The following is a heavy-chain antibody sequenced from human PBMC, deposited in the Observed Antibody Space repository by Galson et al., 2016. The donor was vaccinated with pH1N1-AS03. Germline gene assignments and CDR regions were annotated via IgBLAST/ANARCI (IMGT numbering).Heavy chain of an antibody. CDR3: ARRYYFDY. CDR2: IDPRGGPT. J-gene: IGHJ4*02. CDR1: GYTLTRYY. Sequence: SVKVSCKASGYTLTRYYMHWVRQAPGQGLEWMGIIDPRGGPTTYAPKFQGRITITTDKSTSTVYMELVSLGSEDTAVYYCARRYYFDYWGQGTLVTVSS. V-gene: IGHV1-46*01. D-gene: IGHD3-16*02.